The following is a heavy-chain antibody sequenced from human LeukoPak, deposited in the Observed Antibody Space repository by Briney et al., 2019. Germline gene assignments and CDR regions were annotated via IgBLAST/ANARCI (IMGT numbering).Heavy chain of an antibody. CDR3: AREITVVTPGRSDAFDI. CDR2: IYYSGST. CDR1: GGSISSHY. V-gene: IGHV4-59*11. J-gene: IGHJ3*02. Sequence: SETLSLTCTVSGGSISSHYWNWIRQPPGKGLEWIAYIYYSGSTNYNPSLKSRVTLSVDTSQNQFSLTLTSATAADTAVYYCAREITVVTPGRSDAFDIWGQGTMVTVSS. D-gene: IGHD4-23*01.